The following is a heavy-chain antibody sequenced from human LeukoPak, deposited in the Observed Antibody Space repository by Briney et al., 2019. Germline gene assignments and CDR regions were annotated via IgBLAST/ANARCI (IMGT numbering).Heavy chain of an antibody. V-gene: IGHV1-3*04. CDR3: ARDSTMIVVVTTEYFQH. D-gene: IGHD3-22*01. CDR1: GYTFTDYA. Sequence: ASVKVSCKASGYTFTDYAIHWVRQAPGQRLEWMGWINTGNGNTRYSQKFQDRFTIARDTSVSTAYMELSSLRPDDTAVYYCARDSTMIVVVTTEYFQHWGQGTLVTVSS. J-gene: IGHJ1*01. CDR2: INTGNGNT.